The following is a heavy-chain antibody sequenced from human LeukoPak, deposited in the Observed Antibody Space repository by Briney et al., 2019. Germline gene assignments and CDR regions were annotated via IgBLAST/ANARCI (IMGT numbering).Heavy chain of an antibody. CDR2: IYYSGST. J-gene: IGHJ3*02. CDR1: GGSISSSSYY. Sequence: PSETLSLTCTVSGGSISSSSYYWGWIRQPPGKGLEWIGSIYYSGSTYYNPSLKSRVTISVDTSKNQFSLKLSSVTAADTAVYYCARDMGDYPEGAFDIWGQGTMVTVSS. CDR3: ARDMGDYPEGAFDI. V-gene: IGHV4-39*07. D-gene: IGHD4-17*01.